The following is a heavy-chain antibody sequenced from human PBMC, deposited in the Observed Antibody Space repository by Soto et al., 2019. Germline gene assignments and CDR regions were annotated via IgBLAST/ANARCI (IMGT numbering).Heavy chain of an antibody. Sequence: TLSLTCTVSGGSISSGGYSWTWIRQSPGKGLEWIGYTYQSGSAYYNPSLKSRVTISVDRSKNQFSLNLTSVTAADTAVYYCARDYYGMDVWGQGTTVTVSS. CDR2: TYQSGSA. CDR1: GGSISSGGYS. J-gene: IGHJ6*02. V-gene: IGHV4-30-2*06. CDR3: ARDYYGMDV.